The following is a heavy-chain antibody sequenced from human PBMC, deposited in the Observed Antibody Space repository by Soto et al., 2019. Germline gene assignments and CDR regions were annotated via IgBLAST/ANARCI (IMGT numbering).Heavy chain of an antibody. CDR2: IWYDGSNK. CDR1: GFTFSSYG. V-gene: IGHV3-33*01. D-gene: IGHD3-10*01. CDR3: AREDGWFGELLGYYYYGMDV. Sequence: GGSLRLSCAASGFTFSSYGMHWVRQAPGKGLEWVAVIWYDGSNKYYADSVKGRFTISRDNSKNTLYLQMNSLRAEDTAAYYCAREDGWFGELLGYYYYGMDVWGQGTTVTVSS. J-gene: IGHJ6*02.